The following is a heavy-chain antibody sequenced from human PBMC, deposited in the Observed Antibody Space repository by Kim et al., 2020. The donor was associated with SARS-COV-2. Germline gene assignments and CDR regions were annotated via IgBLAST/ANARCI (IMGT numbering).Heavy chain of an antibody. V-gene: IGHV1-3*01. CDR3: ARAEIVGATGEAFDI. D-gene: IGHD1-26*01. J-gene: IGHJ3*02. Sequence: QKCQGRVTITRDTSASTAYMELSSLRSEDTAVYYCARAEIVGATGEAFDIWGQGTMVTVSS.